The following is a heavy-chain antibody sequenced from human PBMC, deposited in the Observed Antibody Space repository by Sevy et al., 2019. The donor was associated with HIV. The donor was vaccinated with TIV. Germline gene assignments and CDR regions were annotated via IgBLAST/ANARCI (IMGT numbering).Heavy chain of an antibody. CDR3: TTEGAD. Sequence: GGSLRLSCAASGFIFSDAWLSWVRQGPGKGLEWVGRVRSKGDGGTEEYATPGKGRFIIARNDSKNMLIIQMNNLKTEDTGGYYCTTEGADWGQGTRVTVSS. CDR2: VRSKGDGGTE. J-gene: IGHJ4*01. V-gene: IGHV3-15*01. CDR1: GFIFSDAW.